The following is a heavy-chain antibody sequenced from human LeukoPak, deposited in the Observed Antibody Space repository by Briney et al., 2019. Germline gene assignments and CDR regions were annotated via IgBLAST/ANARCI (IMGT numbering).Heavy chain of an antibody. D-gene: IGHD5-18*01. CDR1: GYTFTGYY. Sequence: ASVKVSCKASGYTFTGYYMHWVRQAPGQGLEWMGWINPNSGGTNYAQRFQGWVTMTRDTSISTAYMELSRLRSDDTAVYYCATSGYAYGALDIWGQGTMVTVSS. V-gene: IGHV1-2*04. J-gene: IGHJ3*02. CDR2: INPNSGGT. CDR3: ATSGYAYGALDI.